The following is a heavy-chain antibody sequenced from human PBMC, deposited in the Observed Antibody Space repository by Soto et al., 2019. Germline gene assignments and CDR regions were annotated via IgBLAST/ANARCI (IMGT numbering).Heavy chain of an antibody. J-gene: IGHJ4*02. V-gene: IGHV4-59*08. CDR2: IYSSGST. CDR1: GGSISNSY. D-gene: IGHD2-8*02. Sequence: PSETLSLTCTVSGGSISNSYWSWIRQSPEKGLEWIGYIYSSGSTNYNPSLNSRVTISVDTSKNQFSLKLSFVTASDTAVYYCARGGGVYYFDYWGQGTLVTVSS. CDR3: ARGGGVYYFDY.